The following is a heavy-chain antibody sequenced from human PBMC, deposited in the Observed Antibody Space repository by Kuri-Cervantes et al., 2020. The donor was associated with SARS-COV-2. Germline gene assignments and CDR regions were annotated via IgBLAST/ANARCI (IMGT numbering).Heavy chain of an antibody. V-gene: IGHV3-72*01. CDR2: SRTEPNSYST. D-gene: IGHD3-22*01. CDR3: TRTTISMIEDQYFDF. CDR1: GFTFRDYY. J-gene: IGHJ4*02. Sequence: GGSLRLSCFASGFTFRDYYFDWVRQAPGKGLEWVGRSRTEPNSYSTEYAASVIGSFTISRDDWKGLVFLQMDSLNTDDTAVYYCTRTTISMIEDQYFDFWGQGALVTVSS.